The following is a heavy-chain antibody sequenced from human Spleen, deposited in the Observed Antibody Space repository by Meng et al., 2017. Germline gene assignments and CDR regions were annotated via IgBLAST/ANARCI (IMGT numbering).Heavy chain of an antibody. D-gene: IGHD4-17*01. J-gene: IGHJ4*02. Sequence: SETLSLTCPVSGGSISSGSYYWSWIRQPAGKGLEWIGRIYTSGSTNYNPSLKSRVTISVDTSKNQFSLKLSSVTAADTAVYYCARDKGRGDYDYWGQGILVTVSS. CDR1: GGSISSGSYY. CDR2: IYTSGST. CDR3: ARDKGRGDYDY. V-gene: IGHV4-61*02.